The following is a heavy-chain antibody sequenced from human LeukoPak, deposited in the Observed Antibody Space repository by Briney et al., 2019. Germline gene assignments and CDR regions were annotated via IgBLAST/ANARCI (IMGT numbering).Heavy chain of an antibody. CDR3: AKHSVVVTAIPLPFFDY. J-gene: IGHJ4*02. CDR1: GFTFSSYA. D-gene: IGHD2-21*02. Sequence: GGSLRLSCAASGFTFSSYAMSWVRQAPGKGLEWASAISGSGGSTYYADSVKGRFTISRDNSKNTLYLQMNSLRAEDTAVYYCAKHSVVVTAIPLPFFDYWGQGTLVTVSS. CDR2: ISGSGGST. V-gene: IGHV3-23*01.